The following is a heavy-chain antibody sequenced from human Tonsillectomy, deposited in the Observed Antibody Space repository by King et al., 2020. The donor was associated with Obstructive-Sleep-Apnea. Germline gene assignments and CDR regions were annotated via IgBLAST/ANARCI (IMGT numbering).Heavy chain of an antibody. Sequence: LQLQESGPGLVKPSETLSLTCTVSGGSMSSSSYYWGWIRQPPEKGLEWIGSIYYSGSTYYNPSLKSRVTISEDTSKNQFSLKLSSVTAADTAVYYCARGLGGDPDYGDLRGYYYYYGLDVWGQGTTVTVSS. J-gene: IGHJ6*02. CDR1: GGSMSSSSYY. V-gene: IGHV4-39*07. D-gene: IGHD4-17*01. CDR3: ARGLGGDPDYGDLRGYYYYYGLDV. CDR2: IYYSGST.